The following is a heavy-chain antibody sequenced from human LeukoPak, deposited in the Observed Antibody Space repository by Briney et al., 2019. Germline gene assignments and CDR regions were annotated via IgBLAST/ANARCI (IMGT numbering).Heavy chain of an antibody. CDR3: ARRVTVTTDYFDY. CDR1: GYSLSSDYY. CDR2: IYHRGSI. Sequence: SETLSLTCAVSGYSLSSDYYWGWIRQPPGKGLEYIGSIYHRGSIYYNPSPKSRVTISVDTSKNQSSLKLSSVTAAGTAVYFCARRVTVTTDYFDYWGQGTLVTVSS. D-gene: IGHD4-17*01. J-gene: IGHJ4*02. V-gene: IGHV4-38-2*01.